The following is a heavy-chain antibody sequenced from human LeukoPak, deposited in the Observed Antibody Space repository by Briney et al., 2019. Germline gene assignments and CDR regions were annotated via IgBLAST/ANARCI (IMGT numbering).Heavy chain of an antibody. J-gene: IGHJ4*02. CDR3: TRGRPIDY. V-gene: IGHV5-51*01. CDR1: GYSFTTYW. Sequence: GESLEISCKGSGYSFTTYWIGWVRQMPGKGLEWMGIIFPSDSDTRYSPSFQGQVTISADKSISTAYLQWSSLKASDTAIYYCTRGRPIDYWGQGTLVTVSS. CDR2: IFPSDSDT.